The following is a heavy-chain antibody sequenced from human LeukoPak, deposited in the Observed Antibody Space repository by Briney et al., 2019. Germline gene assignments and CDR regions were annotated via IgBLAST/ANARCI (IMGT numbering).Heavy chain of an antibody. V-gene: IGHV3-7*01. CDR1: GFTFSDFW. Sequence: GGSLRLSCAASGFTFSDFWMSWVRQAPGKGLEWVANIKEDGSEKYYVDSVRGRFIISRDIAKNSLYLQMNSLRAEDTALYYCARVSRSHLSFTPDFWGQGTLVTVSS. CDR3: ARVSRSHLSFTPDF. D-gene: IGHD2-15*01. CDR2: IKEDGSEK. J-gene: IGHJ4*02.